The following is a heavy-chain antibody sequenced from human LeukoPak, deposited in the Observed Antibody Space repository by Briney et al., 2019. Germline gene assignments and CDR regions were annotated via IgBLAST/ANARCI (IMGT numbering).Heavy chain of an antibody. D-gene: IGHD2-15*01. CDR2: IYPGDSDT. J-gene: IGHJ5*02. V-gene: IGHV5-51*01. CDR1: GYSFTSYW. Sequence: GASLKISCKGSGYSFTSYWIGWVRQMPGKGLEWMGIIYPGDSDTRYSPSFQGQVTISADKSISTAYLQWSSLKASDTAMYYCARHGSCSGGSCYSNWFDPWGQGTLVTVSS. CDR3: ARHGSCSGGSCYSNWFDP.